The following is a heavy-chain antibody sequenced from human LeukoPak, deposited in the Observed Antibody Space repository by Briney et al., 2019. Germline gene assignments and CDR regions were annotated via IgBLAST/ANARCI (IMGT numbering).Heavy chain of an antibody. Sequence: GGSLRLSCAASGFTFGSYSFNWVRQAPGKGLEWISYIDSSGSSLYYADSVKGRFTVSRDNAQNSLYLQMNSLRDEDTAVYYCARDGFHSGTFFDYWGQGTLVTVSS. D-gene: IGHD1-26*01. CDR1: GFTFGSYS. CDR3: ARDGFHSGTFFDY. V-gene: IGHV3-48*02. J-gene: IGHJ4*02. CDR2: IDSSGSSL.